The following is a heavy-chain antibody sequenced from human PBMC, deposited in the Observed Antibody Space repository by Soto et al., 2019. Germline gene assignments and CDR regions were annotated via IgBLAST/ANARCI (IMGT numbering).Heavy chain of an antibody. CDR2: VSAGGDMT. Sequence: DVQLLESGGHLVQPGGSLRLSCAASGFTFSSYAMSWVRQAPGKGLEWVSSVSAGGDMTYYSDSVKGRFTISRDNSNNALFLQMNGLRIEDTALYYCARGDRGGAGSPASYYHSGLDVWGKGATVTVS. V-gene: IGHV3-23*01. D-gene: IGHD2-21*01. CDR1: GFTFSSYA. CDR3: ARGDRGGAGSPASYYHSGLDV. J-gene: IGHJ6*04.